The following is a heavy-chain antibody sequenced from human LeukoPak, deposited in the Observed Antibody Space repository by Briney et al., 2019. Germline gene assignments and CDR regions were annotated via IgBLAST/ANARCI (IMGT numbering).Heavy chain of an antibody. CDR2: IDARSGIT. CDR1: GFTFTIFG. V-gene: IGHV3-48*01. D-gene: IGHD3-3*01. J-gene: IGHJ3*02. Sequence: GGSLRLSCAASGFTFTIFGLNWVRQASGKVPEWVSYIDARSGITYYADSVQGRFTISRDNAQESVFLQMNSLRADDTAVYYCARTYDFGRGPPGDAFDNWGPGTLVTVSS. CDR3: ARTYDFGRGPPGDAFDN.